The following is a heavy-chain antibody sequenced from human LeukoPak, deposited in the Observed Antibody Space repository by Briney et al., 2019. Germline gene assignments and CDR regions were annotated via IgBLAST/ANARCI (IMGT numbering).Heavy chain of an antibody. CDR1: GFTFSTYA. Sequence: PGGSLRLSCAVSGFTFSTYAMHWVRQAPGKGLEWVALISYDGNNKYHADSVKGRFTISRDNSKNTLYLQMNSLRAEDTAVYYCARGYCSSGSCHVDYWGQGTLVTVSS. D-gene: IGHD2-15*01. J-gene: IGHJ4*02. CDR3: ARGYCSSGSCHVDY. V-gene: IGHV3-30*04. CDR2: ISYDGNNK.